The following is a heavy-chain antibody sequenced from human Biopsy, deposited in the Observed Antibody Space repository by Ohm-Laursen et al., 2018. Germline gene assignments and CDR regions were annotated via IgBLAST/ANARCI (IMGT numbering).Heavy chain of an antibody. CDR1: GGSISSDY. V-gene: IGHV4-59*01. Sequence: TLSLTCTVSGGSISSDYWSWIRQTPGKGLEWIGYIHYSGSTNYNPSPKSRVTISVDTSKNQFSLRLNSVTAADTAVYYCARATNSTGWPYYYFYGMDVWGQGTTVTVSS. J-gene: IGHJ6*02. D-gene: IGHD2/OR15-2a*01. CDR3: ARATNSTGWPYYYFYGMDV. CDR2: IHYSGST.